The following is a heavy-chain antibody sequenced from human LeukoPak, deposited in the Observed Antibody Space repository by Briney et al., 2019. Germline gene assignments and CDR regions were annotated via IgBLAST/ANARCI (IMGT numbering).Heavy chain of an antibody. CDR2: ISYDGGNK. Sequence: PGGSLRLSCAASGFTFSSYGMHWVRQAPGMGLEWVAVISYDGGNKYYADSVKGRFTISRDNSKNTLYLQMNSLRAEDTAVYYCAKCASSGWYYFDYWGQGTLVTVSS. CDR1: GFTFSSYG. J-gene: IGHJ4*02. D-gene: IGHD6-19*01. V-gene: IGHV3-30*18. CDR3: AKCASSGWYYFDY.